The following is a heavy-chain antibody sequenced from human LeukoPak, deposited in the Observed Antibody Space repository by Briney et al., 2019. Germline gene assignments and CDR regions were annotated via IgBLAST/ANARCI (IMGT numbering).Heavy chain of an antibody. V-gene: IGHV3-48*01. Sequence: GGSLRLSCAASGFTFSSYSMNWVRQAPGKGLEWVSYISSSSSTIYYADSVKGRFTISRDNAKNSLYLQMNSLRAEDTAVYYCARDLYYGSGSYYTLDYWGQGTLVTVSS. CDR1: GFTFSSYS. D-gene: IGHD3-10*01. J-gene: IGHJ4*02. CDR2: ISSSSSTI. CDR3: ARDLYYGSGSYYTLDY.